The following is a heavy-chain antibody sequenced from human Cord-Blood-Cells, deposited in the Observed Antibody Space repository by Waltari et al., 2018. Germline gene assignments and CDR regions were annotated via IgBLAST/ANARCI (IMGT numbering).Heavy chain of an antibody. CDR1: GGSISSSSYY. V-gene: IGHV4-39*01. CDR3: ARLYSGSYSY. D-gene: IGHD1-26*01. Sequence: QLQLQESGPGLVKPSETLSLTCTVSGGSISSSSYYWGWIRQPPGKGLEWIGSIYYSGSTSYNPSLKRRVTISVDTSKNQFSLKLSSVTAADTAVYYCARLYSGSYSYWGQGTLVTVSS. J-gene: IGHJ4*02. CDR2: IYYSGST.